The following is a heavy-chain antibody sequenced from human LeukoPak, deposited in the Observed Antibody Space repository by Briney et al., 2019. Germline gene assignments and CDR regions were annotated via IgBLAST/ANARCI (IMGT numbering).Heavy chain of an antibody. CDR2: IYTSGST. CDR3: ARVGCSSTSCSLPYYYYYMDV. Sequence: SQTLSLACTVSGGSISSGSYYWSWIRQPAGKGLEWIGRIYTSGSTNYNPSLKSRVTISVDTSKNQFSLKLSSVTAADTAVYYCARVGCSSTSCSLPYYYYYMDVWGKGTTVTVSS. D-gene: IGHD2-2*01. J-gene: IGHJ6*03. V-gene: IGHV4-61*02. CDR1: GGSISSGSYY.